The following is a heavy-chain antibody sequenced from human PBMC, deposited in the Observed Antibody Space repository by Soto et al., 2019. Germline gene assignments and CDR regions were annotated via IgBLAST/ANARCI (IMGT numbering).Heavy chain of an antibody. Sequence: SGPTLVNPTQTLTLTCTFSGFSLITSGVGVGWIRQPPGKTLEWLAFIYWDDDKRYSPSLRSRLTIAKDTSKNQVVLTMTEVDPVDTATYFCAHRRSGISQWNYGDFDYWGQGTQVTVSS. CDR2: IYWDDDK. V-gene: IGHV2-5*02. CDR3: AHRRSGISQWNYGDFDY. CDR1: GFSLITSGVG. D-gene: IGHD1-7*01. J-gene: IGHJ4*02.